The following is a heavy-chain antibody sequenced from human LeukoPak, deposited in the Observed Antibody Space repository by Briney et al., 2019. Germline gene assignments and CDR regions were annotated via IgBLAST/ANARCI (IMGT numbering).Heavy chain of an antibody. CDR3: ARSINYSNYLLDS. D-gene: IGHD4-11*01. CDR2: ISASGATT. CDR1: GFNFRDYD. J-gene: IGHJ4*02. Sequence: GGSLRLSCAASGFNFRDYDVTWVRQAPGKGLEWIASISASGATTNYADSVRGRSTISRDNSNKVTYLRMNSLRAEDTAVFYCARSINYSNYLLDSWGQGTRVTVSS. V-gene: IGHV3-23*01.